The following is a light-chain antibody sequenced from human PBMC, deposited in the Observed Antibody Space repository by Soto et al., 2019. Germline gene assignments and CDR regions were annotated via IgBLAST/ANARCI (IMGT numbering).Light chain of an antibody. CDR2: EVY. Sequence: QSALTQPASVSGSPGQSITISCTGTSSDVGSSNFVSWYQQHPGKAPKLLIYEVYKRPSGVPDRFSGSKSGNTASLTVSGLQADDEADYYCSSYAGSTNIVFGIGTKVTVL. CDR1: SSDVGSSNF. V-gene: IGLV2-8*01. J-gene: IGLJ1*01. CDR3: SSYAGSTNIV.